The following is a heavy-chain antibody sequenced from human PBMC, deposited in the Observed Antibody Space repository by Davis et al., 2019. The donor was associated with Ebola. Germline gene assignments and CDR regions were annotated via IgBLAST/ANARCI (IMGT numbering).Heavy chain of an antibody. CDR3: ARIPPIWRRVDY. V-gene: IGHV4-34*01. CDR2: INHSGST. D-gene: IGHD3-3*01. Sequence: GSLRLSCAVYGGSFSGSYWTWIRQSPGKGLEWIGEINHSGSTNYNPSLKSRVTISVDTSKNQFSLKLGSVTAADTAVYYCARIPPIWRRVDYWGQGTLVTVSS. J-gene: IGHJ4*02. CDR1: GGSFSGSY.